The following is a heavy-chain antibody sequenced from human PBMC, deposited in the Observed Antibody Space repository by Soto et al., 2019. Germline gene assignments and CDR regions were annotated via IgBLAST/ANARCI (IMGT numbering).Heavy chain of an antibody. Sequence: PSETLSLTCTVSGGSISSYYWSWIRQPPGKGLEWIGYIYYSGSTNYNPSLKSRVTISVDTSKNQFSLKLSSVTAADTAVYYCARVKVIVVVTIDYWGQGTLVTVSS. CDR3: ARVKVIVVVTIDY. CDR2: IYYSGST. J-gene: IGHJ4*02. D-gene: IGHD3-22*01. CDR1: GGSISSYY. V-gene: IGHV4-59*01.